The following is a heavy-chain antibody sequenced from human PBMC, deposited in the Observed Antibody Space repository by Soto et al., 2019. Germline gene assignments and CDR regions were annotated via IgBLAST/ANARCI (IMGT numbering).Heavy chain of an antibody. CDR2: IYYSGST. CDR1: GGSISSYY. J-gene: IGHJ4*02. D-gene: IGHD3-22*01. CDR3: ARGAGSSGYYYFDY. V-gene: IGHV4-59*01. Sequence: LSLTCTVSGGSISSYYWSWIRQPAGKGLEWIGYIYYSGSTNYNPSLKSRVTISVDTSKNQFSLKLSSVTAADTAVYYCARGAGSSGYYYFDYWGQGTLVTVS.